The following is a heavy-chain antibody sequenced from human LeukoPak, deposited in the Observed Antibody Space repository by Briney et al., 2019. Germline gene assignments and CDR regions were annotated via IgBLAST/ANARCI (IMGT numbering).Heavy chain of an antibody. CDR1: GSTFTGYY. CDR2: ISPNSGGT. Sequence: ASVKVSCKASGSTFTGYYMHWVRQAPGQGLEWMGWISPNSGGTNYAQKFQGRVTMTRDTSISTAYMELSRLRSDDTAVYYCARVVKSPGYSSSWYSYWGQGTLVTVSS. V-gene: IGHV1-2*02. J-gene: IGHJ4*02. D-gene: IGHD6-13*01. CDR3: ARVVKSPGYSSSWYSY.